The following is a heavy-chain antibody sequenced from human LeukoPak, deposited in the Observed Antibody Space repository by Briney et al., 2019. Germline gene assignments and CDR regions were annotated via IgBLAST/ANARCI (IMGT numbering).Heavy chain of an antibody. J-gene: IGHJ4*02. CDR1: GGSISSYY. CDR2: IYYSGST. Sequence: PSETLSLTCTVSGGSISSYYWSWIRQPPGKGLEWIGYIYYSGSTNYNPSLKSRVTISVDTSKNQFSLKLSSVTAAGTAVYYCARGRRRFGELLYFDYWGQGTLVTVSS. CDR3: ARGRRRFGELLYFDY. D-gene: IGHD3-10*01. V-gene: IGHV4-59*12.